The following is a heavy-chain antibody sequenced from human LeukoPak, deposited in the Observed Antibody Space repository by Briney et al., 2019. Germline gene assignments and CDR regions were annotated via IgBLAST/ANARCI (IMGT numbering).Heavy chain of an antibody. J-gene: IGHJ4*02. V-gene: IGHV1-2*02. Sequence: ASVKVSCKASGYTFTGYYMHWVRQAPGQGLEWMGWINPNRGGTNYAQKFQGRVTMTRDTSISTAYMELSRLRSDDTAMYFCARDVGEPLLDYWGQGTLVTVSS. CDR2: INPNRGGT. CDR3: ARDVGEPLLDY. CDR1: GYTFTGYY. D-gene: IGHD3-16*01.